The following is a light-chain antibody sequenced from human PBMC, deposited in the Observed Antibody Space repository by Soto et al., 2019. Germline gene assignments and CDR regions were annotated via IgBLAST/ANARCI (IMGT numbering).Light chain of an antibody. V-gene: IGKV1-5*01. CDR2: GAS. Sequence: DIQMTQSPSTLSASVGDRVAITCRASQSIPNRLAWYQQNPGRAPNLLIYGASTRATGIPARFSGSGSGTEFTHTISSLQYEDFAVYYCQQYNNWPSITFGQGTRLEIK. J-gene: IGKJ5*01. CDR3: QQYNNWPSIT. CDR1: QSIPNR.